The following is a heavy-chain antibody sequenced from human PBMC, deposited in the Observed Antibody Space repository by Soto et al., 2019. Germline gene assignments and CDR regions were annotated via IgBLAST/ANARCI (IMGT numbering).Heavy chain of an antibody. D-gene: IGHD2-8*01. V-gene: IGHV3-30-3*01. CDR2: ISYDGSNK. CDR1: GFTFSSYA. CDR3: ARVNVVCFDY. J-gene: IGHJ4*02. Sequence: GGSLRLSCAASGFTFSSYAMHWVRQAPGKGLEWVAVISYDGSNKYYADSVKGRFTISRDNSKNTLYLQMNSLRAEDTAVYYCARVNVVCFDYWGQGTLVTVSS.